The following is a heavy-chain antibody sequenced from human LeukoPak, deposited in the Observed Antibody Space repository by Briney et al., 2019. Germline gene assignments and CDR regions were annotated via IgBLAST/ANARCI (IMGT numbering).Heavy chain of an antibody. J-gene: IGHJ4*02. D-gene: IGHD4/OR15-4a*01. Sequence: GGSLRLSCAASGFTFSDYYMSWIRQAPGKGLEWVAYISGSNSYTNYADSVKGRFTISRDNAKNPLYLQMNSLRAEDTAVYYCAAFYYSAFFDYWGLGTLVTVSS. CDR1: GFTFSDYY. CDR3: AAFYYSAFFDY. V-gene: IGHV3-11*03. CDR2: ISGSNSYT.